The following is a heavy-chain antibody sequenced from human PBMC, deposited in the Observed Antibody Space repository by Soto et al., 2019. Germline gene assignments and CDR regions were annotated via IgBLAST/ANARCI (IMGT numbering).Heavy chain of an antibody. J-gene: IGHJ4*02. Sequence: EVQLLESGGGLVQPGGSLRLSCAASGFTFSSYAMSWFRQAPGKGLEWVSDISGSGVSTYYADSVKGRVTISRDNSKNTLYLQMNSLRAEDTVVYYCAKGGLRFLEIHWGQGTLVTVSS. D-gene: IGHD3-3*01. V-gene: IGHV3-23*01. CDR3: AKGGLRFLEIH. CDR1: GFTFSSYA. CDR2: ISGSGVST.